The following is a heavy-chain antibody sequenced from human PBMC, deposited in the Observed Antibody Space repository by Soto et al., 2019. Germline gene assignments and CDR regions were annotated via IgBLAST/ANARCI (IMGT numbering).Heavy chain of an antibody. J-gene: IGHJ4*02. CDR3: ARDKDTRPAESIFGVVN. D-gene: IGHD3-3*01. CDR2: ISSSGSTI. Sequence: GGSLRLSCAASGFTFSDYYMSWIRQAPGKGLEWVSYISSSGSTIYYADSVKGRFTISRDNAKNSLYLQMNSLRAEDTAVYYCARDKDTRPAESIFGVVNWGQGTLVTVSS. V-gene: IGHV3-11*01. CDR1: GFTFSDYY.